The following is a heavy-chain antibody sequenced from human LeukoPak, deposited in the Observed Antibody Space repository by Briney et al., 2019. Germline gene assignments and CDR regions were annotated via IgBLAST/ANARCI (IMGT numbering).Heavy chain of an antibody. CDR3: AKDRGREVRGEICYGMDV. D-gene: IGHD3-10*01. CDR1: GFTFSSYG. Sequence: GRSLRLSCAASGFTFSSYGVHWVRQAPGKGLEWVAVISYDGSNKYYADSVKGRFTISRDNSKNTLYLQMNSLRAEDTAVYYCAKDRGREVRGEICYGMDVWGKGTTVTVSS. V-gene: IGHV3-30*18. CDR2: ISYDGSNK. J-gene: IGHJ6*04.